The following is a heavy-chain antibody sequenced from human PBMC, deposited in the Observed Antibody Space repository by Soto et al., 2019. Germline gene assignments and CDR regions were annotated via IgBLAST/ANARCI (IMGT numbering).Heavy chain of an antibody. J-gene: IGHJ4*02. D-gene: IGHD3-22*01. V-gene: IGHV3-74*01. CDR3: ARGLSHYDSSGYYYFDY. CDR2: INSDGSST. Sequence: GGSLRLSCAASGFTFSSYWMHWVRQAPGKGLVWVSRINSDGSSTSYADSVKGRFTISRDNAKNTLYLQMNSLRAEDTAVYYCARGLSHYDSSGYYYFDYWGQGTLVTVSS. CDR1: GFTFSSYW.